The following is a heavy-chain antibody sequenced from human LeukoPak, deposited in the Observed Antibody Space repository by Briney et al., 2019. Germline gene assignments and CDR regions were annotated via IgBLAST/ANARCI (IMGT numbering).Heavy chain of an antibody. Sequence: ASVKVSCKASGYTFTSYGISWVRQAPGQGLEWMGWISAYNGNTNYAQKLQGRVTMTTDTSTSTAYMELRSLRSDDTAVYYCARVVRSCSGGSCYLLGYWGQGTLVTVSS. CDR3: ARVVRSCSGGSCYLLGY. CDR2: ISAYNGNT. D-gene: IGHD2-15*01. J-gene: IGHJ4*02. V-gene: IGHV1-18*01. CDR1: GYTFTSYG.